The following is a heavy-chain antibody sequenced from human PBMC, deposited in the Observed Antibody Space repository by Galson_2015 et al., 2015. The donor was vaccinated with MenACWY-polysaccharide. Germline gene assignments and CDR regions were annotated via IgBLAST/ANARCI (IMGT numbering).Heavy chain of an antibody. V-gene: IGHV3-7*01. CDR1: GFTFSNYW. Sequence: SLRLSCAASGFTFSNYWMNWGRPAPGKGLEWVANMNQDGSVKRYAESVRGRFTISRDKGKSSLFLQMISLRAEDTALYYCASGFRGSYDNWGQGSLVTVSS. D-gene: IGHD5-12*01. CDR3: ASGFRGSYDN. CDR2: MNQDGSVK. J-gene: IGHJ4*02.